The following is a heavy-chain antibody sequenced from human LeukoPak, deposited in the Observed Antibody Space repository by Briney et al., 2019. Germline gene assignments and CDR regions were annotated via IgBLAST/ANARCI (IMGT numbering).Heavy chain of an antibody. CDR1: GFILGNAW. CDR3: TTEGFTYGHHSFDS. D-gene: IGHD5-18*01. J-gene: IGHJ4*02. V-gene: IGHV3-15*06. CDR2: IKRNFEGATQ. Sequence: GGSLRLSCAASGFILGNAWMSWVRQAPGKGLEWVAHIKRNFEGATQYYAASVNGRFTISKDESKNIVFLQMSSLRTEDTAVYFCTTEGFTYGHHSFDSWGQGTLVTVSS.